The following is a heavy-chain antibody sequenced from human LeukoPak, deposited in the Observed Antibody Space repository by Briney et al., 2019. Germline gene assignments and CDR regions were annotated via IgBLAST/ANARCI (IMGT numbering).Heavy chain of an antibody. J-gene: IGHJ4*02. CDR3: ARVGSIAAAGTPDY. Sequence: GGSLRLSCAASGFIFSDYYMTWIRQAPGKGLEWLSYISGSGSDTNYADSVEGRFTTSRDNAKNSLYLQMNSLRAEDTAVYYCARVGSIAAAGTPDYWGQGTLVTVSS. CDR1: GFIFSDYY. V-gene: IGHV3-11*06. D-gene: IGHD6-13*01. CDR2: ISGSGSDT.